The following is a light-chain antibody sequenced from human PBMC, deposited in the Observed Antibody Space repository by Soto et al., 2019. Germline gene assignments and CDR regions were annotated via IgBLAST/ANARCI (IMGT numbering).Light chain of an antibody. CDR2: GAA. CDR1: HTVSGNF. CDR3: LQYSDSPRT. J-gene: IGKJ1*01. V-gene: IGKV3-20*01. Sequence: EIVLTQSPGTLSLSPGERVTLSCRASHTVSGNFLAWYQQKPGQAPRLLIYGAANRATGIPDRFSGSGSGTDFTLTISRLEPEDFAVYFCLQYSDSPRTFGQGSKLDIK.